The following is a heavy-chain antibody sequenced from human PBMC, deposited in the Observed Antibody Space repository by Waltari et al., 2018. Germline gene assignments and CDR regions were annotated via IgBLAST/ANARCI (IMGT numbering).Heavy chain of an antibody. CDR1: GFTFSSYA. Sequence: VQLVESGGGVVQPGRSLRLSCAASGFTFSSYAMSWVRQAPGKGLEGVSVIYSGGSTYYADSVKGRFTISRDNSKNTLYLQMNSLRAEDTAVYYCAKELMKSDSGMAFDYWGQGTLVTVSS. CDR3: AKELMKSDSGMAFDY. CDR2: IYSGGST. J-gene: IGHJ4*02. V-gene: IGHV3-23*03. D-gene: IGHD1-26*01.